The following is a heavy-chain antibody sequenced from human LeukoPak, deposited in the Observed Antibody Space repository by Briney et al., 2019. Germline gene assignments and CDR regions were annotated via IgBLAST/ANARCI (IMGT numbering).Heavy chain of an antibody. Sequence: SETLSLTCTVSGGSISTSNYYWGWIRQTPGKGLEWIGYIYYSGSTYYNPSLKSRVTISVDTSKNQFSLKLSSVTAADTAVYYCARLGRDSSTTPWGQGTLVTVSS. D-gene: IGHD2-2*01. CDR1: GGSISTSNYY. V-gene: IGHV4-39*07. J-gene: IGHJ5*02. CDR2: IYYSGST. CDR3: ARLGRDSSTTP.